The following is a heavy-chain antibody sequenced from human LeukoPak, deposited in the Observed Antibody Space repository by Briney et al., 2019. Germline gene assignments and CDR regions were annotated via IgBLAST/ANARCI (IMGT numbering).Heavy chain of an antibody. CDR2: TYCRSKWYN. CDR3: SRALRGSGEFDY. Sequence: SQTLSLTCAISGDSVSSNSVAWNWIRQSPSRGLEWLGRTYCRSKWYNDYAVSVKSRITINPDTSKNQFSLQLNSVTPEDTAVYYCSRALRGSGEFDYWGQGTLVTVSS. D-gene: IGHD3-10*01. CDR1: GDSVSSNSVA. J-gene: IGHJ4*02. V-gene: IGHV6-1*01.